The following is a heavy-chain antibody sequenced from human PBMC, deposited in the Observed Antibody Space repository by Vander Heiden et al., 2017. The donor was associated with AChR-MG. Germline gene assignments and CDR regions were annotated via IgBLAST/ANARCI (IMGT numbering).Heavy chain of an antibody. J-gene: IGHJ5*02. D-gene: IGHD4-17*01. Sequence: EVQLVESGGGLVQPGGSLSLSCAASGFTFRTYSMNWVRQAPGKGLEWVSYISSTSNTIYYADSVKGRFTISRDNAKNSLYLQMNSLRADDTAVYYCARERSFNGNWFDPWGQGTLVTVSS. CDR2: ISSTSNTI. CDR1: GFTFRTYS. CDR3: ARERSFNGNWFDP. V-gene: IGHV3-48*01.